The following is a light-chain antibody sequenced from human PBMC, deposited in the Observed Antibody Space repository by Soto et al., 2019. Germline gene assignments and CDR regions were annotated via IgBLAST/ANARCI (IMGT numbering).Light chain of an antibody. V-gene: IGKV3-20*01. CDR3: QQYAGSPRT. J-gene: IGKJ1*01. Sequence: EIVLTQSPGTLSLSPGERATLSCRASQSVSSTYLAWYQQKPGQTPRLLIYGASRRATGIPDRFSGSGSGTDFTLTISRLEPEDFAVYYGQQYAGSPRTFGQGTKVEI. CDR1: QSVSSTY. CDR2: GAS.